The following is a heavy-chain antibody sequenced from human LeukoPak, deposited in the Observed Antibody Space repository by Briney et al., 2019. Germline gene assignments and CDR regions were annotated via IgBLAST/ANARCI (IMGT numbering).Heavy chain of an antibody. CDR2: INRDGSTT. V-gene: IGHV3-74*03. CDR3: AKDSLRYFDWLFNYFDY. J-gene: IGHJ4*02. Sequence: GGSLRLSCAASGLTFSSYWMHWVRQAPGKGLVCVSRINRDGSTTTYADSVKGRFTVSRDNAKNTLYLQMNSLRAEDTAVYYCAKDSLRYFDWLFNYFDYWGQGTLVTVSS. CDR1: GLTFSSYW. D-gene: IGHD3-9*01.